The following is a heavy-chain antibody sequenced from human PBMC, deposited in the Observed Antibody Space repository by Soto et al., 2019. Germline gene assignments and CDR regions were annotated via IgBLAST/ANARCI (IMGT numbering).Heavy chain of an antibody. CDR3: ARWDYGVDAFDI. CDR1: GFTFSSYA. CDR2: ISSNGGST. V-gene: IGHV3-64*01. D-gene: IGHD4-17*01. J-gene: IGHJ3*02. Sequence: GGSLRVSWAASGFTFSSYAMHWVRQAPGKGLEYVSAISSNGGSTYYANSVKGRFTISRDNSKNTLYLQMGSLRAEDMAVYYCARWDYGVDAFDIWGQGTMVTVSS.